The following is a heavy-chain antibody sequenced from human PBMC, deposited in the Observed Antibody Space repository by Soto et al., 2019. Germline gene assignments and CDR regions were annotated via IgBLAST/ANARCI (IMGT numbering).Heavy chain of an antibody. J-gene: IGHJ4*02. CDR1: GFTFSIFA. Sequence: GGSLRLSCAASGFTFSIFAMSWVRQSPGKGLEWVSTISGSGGSTYYADAVKGRFTISRGNSMGTLYLQMKSLRVEDTAIYYCAKEVSLGSTVDLGYWGQGALVTVSS. CDR3: AKEVSLGSTVDLGY. CDR2: ISGSGGST. D-gene: IGHD7-27*01. V-gene: IGHV3-23*01.